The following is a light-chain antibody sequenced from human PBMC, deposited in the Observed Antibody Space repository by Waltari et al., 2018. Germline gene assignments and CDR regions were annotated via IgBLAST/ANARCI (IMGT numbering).Light chain of an antibody. Sequence: QSVLTQPPSVSGAPRQRVTISCTGSSSNIGAGSDVHWYQQLPGTAPKLLIYGNSNRPSGVPDRFSGSKSGTSASLAITGLQAEDEADYYCQSYDSSLSGGDVVFGGGTKLTVL. CDR3: QSYDSSLSGGDVV. V-gene: IGLV1-40*01. CDR2: GNS. CDR1: SSNIGAGSD. J-gene: IGLJ2*01.